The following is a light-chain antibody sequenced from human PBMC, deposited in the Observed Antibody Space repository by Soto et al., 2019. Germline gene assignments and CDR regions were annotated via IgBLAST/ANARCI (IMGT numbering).Light chain of an antibody. CDR2: LNSDGSH. CDR1: SGHSSYA. Sequence: QSVLTQSPSASASLGASVKLTCTLSSGHSSYAIAWHQQQPMKGPRYLMKLNSDGSHSKGDGIPARFSGSSSGAERYLTISSLQSEDEADYYCQTWGTGIAVFGGGTQLTVL. J-gene: IGLJ7*01. V-gene: IGLV4-69*01. CDR3: QTWGTGIAV.